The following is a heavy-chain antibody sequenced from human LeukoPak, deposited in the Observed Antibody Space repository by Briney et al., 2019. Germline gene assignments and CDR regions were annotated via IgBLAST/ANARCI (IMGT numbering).Heavy chain of an antibody. V-gene: IGHV3-53*01. CDR2: IYSGGSGVTT. CDR1: GVTVNSNY. J-gene: IGHJ4*02. Sequence: GGSLRLSCEASGVTVNSNYMNWVRQAPGQGLEWVSVIYSGGSGVTTYYADSVKGRFAISRDSSKNTLYLQTNSLRAEDTAVYYCARESPDRPGFDYWGQGTLVTVSS. CDR3: ARESPDRPGFDY. D-gene: IGHD6-6*01.